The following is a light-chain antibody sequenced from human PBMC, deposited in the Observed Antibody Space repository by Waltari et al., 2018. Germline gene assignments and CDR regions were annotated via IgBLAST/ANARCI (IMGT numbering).Light chain of an antibody. CDR1: SSDVGGYNY. J-gene: IGLJ3*02. V-gene: IGLV2-8*01. Sequence: QSALTQPPSASGSPGQSVTISCTGTSSDVGGYNYVSWYQQHPGKAPKLMIYEVSKRPSGVPDSFSGSKSGTTASLTVSGLQAEDEADYYCSSYAGSNNLVFGGGTKLTVL. CDR2: EVS. CDR3: SSYAGSNNLV.